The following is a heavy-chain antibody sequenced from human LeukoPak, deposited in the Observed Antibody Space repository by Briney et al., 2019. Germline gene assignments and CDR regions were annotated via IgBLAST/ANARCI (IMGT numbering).Heavy chain of an antibody. CDR3: ARDMLGATGTFDY. Sequence: GGSLRLSCAASGSTFSTYSMNWVRQAPGKGPEWVSTISTTSSSYIYYADSVKGRFTISRDNAKNSLFLQMNSLRAEDTAVYYCARDMLGATGTFDYWGQGTLVTVSS. CDR1: GSTFSTYS. V-gene: IGHV3-21*01. D-gene: IGHD1-1*01. CDR2: ISTTSSSYI. J-gene: IGHJ4*02.